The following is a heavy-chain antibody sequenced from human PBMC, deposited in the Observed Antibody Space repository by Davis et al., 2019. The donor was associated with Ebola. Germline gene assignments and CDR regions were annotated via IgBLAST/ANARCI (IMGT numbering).Heavy chain of an antibody. V-gene: IGHV3-30*03. D-gene: IGHD3-16*01. Sequence: GGSLRLSCAASGFTFSSYWMSWVRQAPGKGLEWVAVLSYDETNEDYADSVKGRFTISRDNSKNTLWLQMNSLRLEDTAVYFCTRGDNRDVWGKGTTVTVSS. CDR1: GFTFSSYW. CDR2: LSYDETNE. CDR3: TRGDNRDV. J-gene: IGHJ6*04.